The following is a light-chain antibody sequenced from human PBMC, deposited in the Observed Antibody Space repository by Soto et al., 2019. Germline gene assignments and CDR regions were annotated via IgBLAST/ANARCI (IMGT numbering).Light chain of an antibody. CDR3: QSYDSTLRGWV. Sequence: HSVLTQPPSVSGAPGQRVTISCTGSSSNIGAPYDVHWYQQLLGTAPKLLIYRNTNRPSGVPDRFSGSKSGTSASLAITGLQAEDEADYYCQSYDSTLRGWVFGGGTKLTVL. CDR2: RNT. J-gene: IGLJ3*02. CDR1: SSNIGAPYD. V-gene: IGLV1-40*01.